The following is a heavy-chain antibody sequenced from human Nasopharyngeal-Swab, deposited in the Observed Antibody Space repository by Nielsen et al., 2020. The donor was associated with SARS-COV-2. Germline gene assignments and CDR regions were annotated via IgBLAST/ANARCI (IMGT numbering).Heavy chain of an antibody. V-gene: IGHV1-18*04. CDR3: ARVDDGYSSSWYRGPLDY. J-gene: IGHJ4*01. CDR1: GYTFTSYG. Sequence: ASVKVSCKASGYTFTSYGISWVRQAPGQGLEWMGWISAYNGNTNYAQKLQGRVTMTTDTSTSTAYMELRSLRSDDTAVYYCARVDDGYSSSWYRGPLDYWGHGTLVTVSS. CDR2: ISAYNGNT. D-gene: IGHD6-13*01.